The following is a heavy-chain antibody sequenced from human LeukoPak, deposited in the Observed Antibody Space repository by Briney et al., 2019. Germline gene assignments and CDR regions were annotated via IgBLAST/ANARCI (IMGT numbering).Heavy chain of an antibody. CDR3: ARGQRKVRGVLDAFDI. CDR1: GAYFTNYY. V-gene: IGHV4-59*01. D-gene: IGHD3-10*01. CDR2: SSYNGNT. Sequence: PSETLSLTCTVSGAYFTNYYWSFIRQPPGKGLEWIGFSSYNGNTNYNPSLKSRVTISLDMSKNQFSLRLNSVTAAETAVYYCARGQRKVRGVLDAFDIWGQGTMVTVSS. J-gene: IGHJ3*02.